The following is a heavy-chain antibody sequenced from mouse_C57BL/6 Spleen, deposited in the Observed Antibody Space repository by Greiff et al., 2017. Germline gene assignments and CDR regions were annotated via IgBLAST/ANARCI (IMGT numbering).Heavy chain of an antibody. J-gene: IGHJ2*01. CDR1: GYTFTSYW. Sequence: QVQLQQPGAELVMPGASVKLSCKASGYTFTSYWMHWVKQRPGQGLEWIGEIDPSDSYTNYNQKFKGKSTLTVDKSSSTAYMQLNSLTSEDSAVYYCARRRGYFDYWGQGTTLTVSS. CDR3: ARRRGYFDY. V-gene: IGHV1-69*01. CDR2: IDPSDSYT.